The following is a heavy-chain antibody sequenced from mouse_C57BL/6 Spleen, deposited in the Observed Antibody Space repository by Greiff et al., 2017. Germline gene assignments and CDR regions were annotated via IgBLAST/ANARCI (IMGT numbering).Heavy chain of an antibody. V-gene: IGHV5-6*02. D-gene: IGHD2-4*01. CDR3: ASQGDYELVFDY. CDR1: GFTFSSYG. CDR2: ISSGGSYT. Sequence: EVKLVESGGDLVKPGGSLKFPCAASGFTFSSYGMSWVRQTPDKRLEWVATISSGGSYTYSPDSVKGRFTNSRDNAKNTLYLQMSSLKTEDTAMYYCASQGDYELVFDYWGQGTTLTVSS. J-gene: IGHJ2*01.